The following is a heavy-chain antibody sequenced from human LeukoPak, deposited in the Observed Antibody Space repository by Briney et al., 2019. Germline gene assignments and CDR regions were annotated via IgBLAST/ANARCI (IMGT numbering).Heavy chain of an antibody. CDR1: GFTFSSYG. D-gene: IGHD3-10*01. Sequence: GGSLRLSCAASGFTFSSYGMHWVRQAPGKGLEWVAFIRYDGSNKYYADSVKGRFTISRDNAKNTLFLQMNSLRAEDTAVYYCARGGVDYWGQGTLVTVSS. CDR2: IRYDGSNK. V-gene: IGHV3-30*02. J-gene: IGHJ4*02. CDR3: ARGGVDY.